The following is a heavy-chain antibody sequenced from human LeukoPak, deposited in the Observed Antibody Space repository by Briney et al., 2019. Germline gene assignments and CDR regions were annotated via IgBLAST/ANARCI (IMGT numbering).Heavy chain of an antibody. V-gene: IGHV3-21*01. Sequence: GGPLRLSCAASGFTFSSYSMNWVRQAPGKGLEWVSSISSTSTYIYYADSVKGRFTISRDNAKNSLYLQMNSLRAEDTAVYYCACLVGATQDVWGKGTTVIVSS. J-gene: IGHJ6*04. CDR3: ACLVGATQDV. CDR1: GFTFSSYS. CDR2: ISSTSTYI. D-gene: IGHD1-26*01.